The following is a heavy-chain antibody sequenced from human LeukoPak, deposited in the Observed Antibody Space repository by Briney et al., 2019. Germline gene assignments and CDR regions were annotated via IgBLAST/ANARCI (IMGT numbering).Heavy chain of an antibody. J-gene: IGHJ4*02. Sequence: PGRSLGLSCAASGFTFSSYAMHWVRQAPGKGLEWVSSISSSSSYIYYADSVKGRFTISRDNAKNSLYLQMNSLRAEDTAVYYCAKARLLRSYFDYWGQGTLVTVSS. CDR1: GFTFSSYA. D-gene: IGHD3-10*01. CDR2: ISSSSSYI. V-gene: IGHV3-21*04. CDR3: AKARLLRSYFDY.